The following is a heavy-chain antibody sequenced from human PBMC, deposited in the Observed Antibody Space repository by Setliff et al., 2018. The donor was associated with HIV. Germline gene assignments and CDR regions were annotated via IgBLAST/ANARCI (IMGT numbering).Heavy chain of an antibody. Sequence: PSETLSLTCTVSGASITSGSNFWNWIRQPAGKGLEWIGRIYSSGTTNFNPSLKSRVTISRGPSKNQFSLNLNSVTAADTTVYYCARGGGFLECLSPMDVWGRGTTVTVSS. CDR1: GASITSGSNF. D-gene: IGHD3-3*01. CDR3: ARGGGFLECLSPMDV. CDR2: IYSSGTT. J-gene: IGHJ6*03. V-gene: IGHV4-61*02.